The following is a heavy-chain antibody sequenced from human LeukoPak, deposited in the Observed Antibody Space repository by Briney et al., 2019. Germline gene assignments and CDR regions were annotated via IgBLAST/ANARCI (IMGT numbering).Heavy chain of an antibody. CDR2: IYTSGSA. CDR1: GDSFSTSY. V-gene: IGHV4-4*07. J-gene: IGHJ4*02. D-gene: IGHD3-22*01. Sequence: PSETLSLTCAVSGDSFSTSYRTWIRQPAGKGLVWIGRIYTSGSANYNPSLKSRVTMSIDTSKKQFSLNLSSVTAADTAVYYCARDLGYDSSGYHYWGQGTLVTVSS. CDR3: ARDLGYDSSGYHY.